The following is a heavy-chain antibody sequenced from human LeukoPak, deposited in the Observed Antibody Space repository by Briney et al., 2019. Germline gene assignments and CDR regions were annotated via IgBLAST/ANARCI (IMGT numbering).Heavy chain of an antibody. Sequence: GGSLRLSCAASGFTFSSYAMHWVRQAPGKGLEWVAVISYDGSNKYYADPVKGRFTISRDNSKNTLYLQMNSLRAEDTAVYYCAREFGYSYGPTYYYYYYGMDVWGQGTTVTVSS. J-gene: IGHJ6*02. CDR3: AREFGYSYGPTYYYYYYGMDV. V-gene: IGHV3-30-3*01. CDR1: GFTFSSYA. D-gene: IGHD5-18*01. CDR2: ISYDGSNK.